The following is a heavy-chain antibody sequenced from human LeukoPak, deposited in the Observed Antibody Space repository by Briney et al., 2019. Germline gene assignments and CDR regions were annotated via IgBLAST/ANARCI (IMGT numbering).Heavy chain of an antibody. CDR1: GGSLSSYY. V-gene: IGHV4-59*01. CDR2: IYYSGST. J-gene: IGHJ5*02. Sequence: PPETLSLTCTVSGGSLSSYYWSWIRQPPGKGLEWIGFIYYSGSTNYNPSLKNRVTISLGTSKNQFSLRLSSVTAADTAVYYCARRPAVAGTDGRGWFDPWGQGILVTVSS. CDR3: ARRPAVAGTDGRGWFDP. D-gene: IGHD6-19*01.